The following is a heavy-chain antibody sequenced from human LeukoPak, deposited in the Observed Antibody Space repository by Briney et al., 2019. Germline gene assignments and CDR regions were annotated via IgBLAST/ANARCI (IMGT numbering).Heavy chain of an antibody. CDR2: IYYSGST. D-gene: IGHD2-21*02. Sequence: PSETLSLTCTVSGGSISSSSYYWGWIRQPPGKGLGWIGSIYYSGSTYYNPSLKSRVTISVDTSKNQFSLKLSSVTAADTAVYYCARDLWAYCGGDCSQQINWGQGTLVTVSS. J-gene: IGHJ4*02. CDR1: GGSISSSSYY. V-gene: IGHV4-39*07. CDR3: ARDLWAYCGGDCSQQIN.